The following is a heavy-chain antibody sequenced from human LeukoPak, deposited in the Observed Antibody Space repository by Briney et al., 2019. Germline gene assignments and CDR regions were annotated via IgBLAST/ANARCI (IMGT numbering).Heavy chain of an antibody. CDR2: IVVGSGNT. D-gene: IGHD3-22*01. J-gene: IGHJ4*02. CDR1: GFTFTSSA. Sequence: SVKVSCKASGFTFTSSAMQWVRQARGQRLEWIGWIVVGSGNTNYAQKFQERVTITRDMSTSTAYMELSSLRSEDTAVYYCAAGYYYDSSGYRNWGQGTLVTVSS. CDR3: AAGYYYDSSGYRN. V-gene: IGHV1-58*02.